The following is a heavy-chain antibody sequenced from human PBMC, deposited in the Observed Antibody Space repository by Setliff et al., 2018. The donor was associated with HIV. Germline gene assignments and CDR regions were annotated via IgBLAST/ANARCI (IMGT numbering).Heavy chain of an antibody. J-gene: IGHJ6*02. CDR1: GFTFSDYG. Sequence: PGGSLRLSFAASGFTFSDYGMHWVRQAPGKGLEWVALISYDGGNEYHADSVKGRFTISRDNSKDTLFLQMNSLRPEDTAIYYCARDPYSSGWNEYLSYYSYYNMDVWGQGTTVTVSS. CDR3: ARDPYSSGWNEYLSYYSYYNMDV. V-gene: IGHV3-30*03. CDR2: ISYDGGNE. D-gene: IGHD6-19*01.